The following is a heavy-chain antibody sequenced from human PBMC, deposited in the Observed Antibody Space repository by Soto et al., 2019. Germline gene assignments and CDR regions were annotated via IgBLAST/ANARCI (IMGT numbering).Heavy chain of an antibody. V-gene: IGHV4-34*01. CDR1: GGSFSGYY. CDR2: INHSGST. D-gene: IGHD3-22*01. Sequence: SETLSLTCAVYGGSFSGYYWSWIRQPPGKGLEWIGEINHSGSTNYNPSLKSRVTISVDTSKNQFSLKLNSVTAADTAVYYCARDLPKYYYDSSGYYLKIDAFDIWGQGTMVTVSS. CDR3: ARDLPKYYYDSSGYYLKIDAFDI. J-gene: IGHJ3*02.